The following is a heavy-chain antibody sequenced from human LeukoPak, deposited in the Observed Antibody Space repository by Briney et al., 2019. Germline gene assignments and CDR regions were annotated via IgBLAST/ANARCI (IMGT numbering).Heavy chain of an antibody. V-gene: IGHV3-48*03. CDR1: RFTFSSYE. J-gene: IGHJ6*03. CDR2: ISSSGSTI. D-gene: IGHD5/OR15-5a*01. Sequence: GGSLRLSCAASRFTFSSYEMNWVRQAPGKGLEWVSYISSSGSTIYYPDSVKGRFTISRDISKNTLYLQMNSLRAEDTAVYYCAKGPKQLLVRRSVWSYMDVWGKGTTVTIS. CDR3: AKGPKQLLVRRSVWSYMDV.